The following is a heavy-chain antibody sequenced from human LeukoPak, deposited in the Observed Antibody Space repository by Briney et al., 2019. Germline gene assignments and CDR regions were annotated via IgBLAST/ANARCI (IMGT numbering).Heavy chain of an antibody. CDR3: AKSSRYGTGWYGKIDY. CDR2: ITDSGGNR. CDR1: GFSFSSHA. V-gene: IGHV3-23*01. D-gene: IGHD6-19*01. J-gene: IGHJ4*02. Sequence: GGSLRLSCAASGFSFSSHAMSWVRQDPGKGLEWVSAITDSGGNRQYTDSVKGRFTISRDNSKNTLYLQMDSLRADDTAVYYCAKSSRYGTGWYGKIDYWGQGTLVTVSS.